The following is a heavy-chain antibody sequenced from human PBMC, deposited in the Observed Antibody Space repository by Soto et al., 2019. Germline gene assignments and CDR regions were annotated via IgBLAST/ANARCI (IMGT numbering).Heavy chain of an antibody. D-gene: IGHD2-8*01. J-gene: IGHJ6*02. Sequence: ASVKVSCKASGGTFTNYAFSWVRQAPGQGLEWLGWISGYNGDTNYAQKFQGRVSMTIDTSTTTAYMELRSLRSDDTAVYYCAKNGQPPYYYYGLDVWGQGTKVTVSS. V-gene: IGHV1-18*01. CDR3: AKNGQPPYYYYGLDV. CDR2: ISGYNGDT. CDR1: GGTFTNYA.